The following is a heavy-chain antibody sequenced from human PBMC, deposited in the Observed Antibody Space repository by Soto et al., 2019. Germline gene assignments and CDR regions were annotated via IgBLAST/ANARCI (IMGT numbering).Heavy chain of an antibody. D-gene: IGHD3-10*01. J-gene: IGHJ6*02. CDR2: IYHSGST. CDR3: ARTLRYGSGSYFGLPYYYGMDV. Sequence: SETLSLTCAVSGGSISSSNWWSWVRQPPGKGLEWIGEIYHSGSTNYNPSLKSRITISVDKSKNQFSLKLSSVTAADTAVYYCARTLRYGSGSYFGLPYYYGMDVWGQGTTVTVSS. V-gene: IGHV4-4*02. CDR1: GGSISSSNW.